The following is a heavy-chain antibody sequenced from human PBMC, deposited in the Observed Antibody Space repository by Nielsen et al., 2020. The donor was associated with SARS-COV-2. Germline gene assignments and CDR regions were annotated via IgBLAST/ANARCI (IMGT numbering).Heavy chain of an antibody. CDR1: GFTFSSYA. D-gene: IGHD6-13*01. Sequence: GESLKISCAASGFTFSSYAMHWVRQAPGEGLEWVAVISYDGSNKCYADSVKGRFTISRDNSKNTLYLQMNSLRAEDTAVYYCARASGYSSSWYGYWGQGTLVTVSS. CDR3: ARASGYSSSWYGY. CDR2: ISYDGSNK. V-gene: IGHV3-30-3*01. J-gene: IGHJ4*02.